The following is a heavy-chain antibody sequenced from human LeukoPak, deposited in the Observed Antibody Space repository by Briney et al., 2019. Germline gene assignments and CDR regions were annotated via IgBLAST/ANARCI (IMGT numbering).Heavy chain of an antibody. D-gene: IGHD3-3*01. CDR1: GYTFTSYY. V-gene: IGHV1-46*01. CDR3: ARGPVEYDAFDI. J-gene: IGHJ3*02. CDR2: INPSGGSA. Sequence: GASVKVSCKASGYTFTSYYMHWVRQAPGQGLEWMGIINPSGGSASYAQKFQGRVTMTRDMSTSTVYMELSSLRSEDTAVYYCARGPVEYDAFDIWGQGTMVTVSS.